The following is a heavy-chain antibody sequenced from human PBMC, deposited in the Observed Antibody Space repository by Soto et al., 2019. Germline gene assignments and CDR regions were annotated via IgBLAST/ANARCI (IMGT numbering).Heavy chain of an antibody. D-gene: IGHD4-17*01. Sequence: SETLSLTCTVSGGSISSYYWSWIRQPPGKGLEWIGEINHSGSTNYNPSLKSRVTIPVDTSKNQFSLKLSSVTAADTAVYYCARGPQNLTTVTTYDYWGQGALVTVSS. CDR1: GGSISSYY. J-gene: IGHJ4*02. CDR3: ARGPQNLTTVTTYDY. CDR2: INHSGST. V-gene: IGHV4-34*01.